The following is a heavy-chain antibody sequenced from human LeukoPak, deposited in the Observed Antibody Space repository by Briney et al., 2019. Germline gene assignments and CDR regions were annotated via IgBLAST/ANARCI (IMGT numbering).Heavy chain of an antibody. CDR2: IYYSGST. CDR1: GGSISSYY. Sequence: KPSETLSLTCTVAGGSISSYYWSWIRQPPGKGLEWIGYIYYSGSTNYNPSLKSRVTISVDTSKNQFSLKLSSVTAADTAVYYCARDHKDGPFTIWGQGTMVTVSS. D-gene: IGHD5-24*01. V-gene: IGHV4-59*01. J-gene: IGHJ3*02. CDR3: ARDHKDGPFTI.